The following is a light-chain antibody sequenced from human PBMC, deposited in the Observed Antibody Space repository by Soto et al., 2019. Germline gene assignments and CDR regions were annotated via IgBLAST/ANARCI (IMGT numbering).Light chain of an antibody. J-gene: IGKJ3*01. CDR2: GAS. CDR3: QQYGSSLFT. V-gene: IGKV3-20*01. CDR1: QSVGRIQ. Sequence: EIVLTQSPGTLSLSPGERATLSCRASQSVGRIQLAWYQQKPRQAPRLLIYGASSRATGIPDRFSGSGSGTDFTLTISRVEPEDFAVYYCQQYGSSLFTFGPGTKVDFK.